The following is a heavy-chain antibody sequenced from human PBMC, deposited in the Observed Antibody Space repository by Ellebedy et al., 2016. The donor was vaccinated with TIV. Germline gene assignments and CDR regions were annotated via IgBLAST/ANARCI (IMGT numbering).Heavy chain of an antibody. CDR3: ARTHEDTIFGAGGY. CDR1: GFTFSSYS. V-gene: IGHV3-21*01. Sequence: GESLKISCAASGFTFSSYSMNWVRQAPGKGLEWVSSISSSSSYIYYADSVKGRFTISRDNAKNSLYLQMNSLRAEDTAVYYCARTHEDTIFGAGGYWGQGTLVTVSS. D-gene: IGHD3-3*01. CDR2: ISSSSSYI. J-gene: IGHJ4*02.